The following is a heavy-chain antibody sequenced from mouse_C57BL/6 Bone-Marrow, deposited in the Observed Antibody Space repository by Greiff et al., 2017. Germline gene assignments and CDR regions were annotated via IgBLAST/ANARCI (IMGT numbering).Heavy chain of an antibody. D-gene: IGHD4-1*01. V-gene: IGHV1-18*01. CDR1: GYTFTDYN. J-gene: IGHJ1*03. Sequence: EVQLQQSGPELVKPGASVKIPCKASGYTFTDYNMDWVKQSHGKSLEWIGDINPNNGGTIYNQKFKGKATLTVDKSSSTAYMELRSLTSEDTAVYYCARRTGTGPSVWGTGTTVTVSS. CDR2: INPNNGGT. CDR3: ARRTGTGPSV.